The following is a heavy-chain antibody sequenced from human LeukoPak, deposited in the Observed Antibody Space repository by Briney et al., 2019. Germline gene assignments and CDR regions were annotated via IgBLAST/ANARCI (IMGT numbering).Heavy chain of an antibody. CDR2: IYPGDSDT. CDR1: GXSFTSYW. V-gene: IGHV5-51*01. J-gene: IGHJ4*02. Sequence: GESLKISFKASGXSFTSYWIGWVRQMPGKGLEWMGIIYPGDSDTRYSPSFQGQVTISADKSISAAYLQWSSLKASDNAMYYCARHRAAAEGGALDYWGQGTLVTVSS. CDR3: ARHRAAAEGGALDY. D-gene: IGHD6-13*01.